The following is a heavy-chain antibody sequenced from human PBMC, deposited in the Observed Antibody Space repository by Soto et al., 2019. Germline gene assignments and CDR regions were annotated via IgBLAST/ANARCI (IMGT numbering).Heavy chain of an antibody. J-gene: IGHJ4*02. Sequence: ASVKVSCKASGYTFTGYYMHWVRQAPGQGLEWMGWINPNSGGTNYAQKFQGWVTMTRDTSISTAYMELSRLRSDDTAVYYCARGGGPYGSGSFDYWGQGTLVTVSS. CDR3: ARGGGPYGSGSFDY. D-gene: IGHD3-10*01. V-gene: IGHV1-2*04. CDR2: INPNSGGT. CDR1: GYTFTGYY.